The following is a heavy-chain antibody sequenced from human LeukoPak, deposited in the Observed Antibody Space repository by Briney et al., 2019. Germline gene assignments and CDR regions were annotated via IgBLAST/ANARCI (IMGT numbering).Heavy chain of an antibody. CDR2: IIPIFGTA. J-gene: IGHJ5*02. CDR1: GGTFSSYA. V-gene: IGHV1-69*05. D-gene: IGHD5-18*01. Sequence: ASVKVSCKASGGTFSSYAISWVRQAPGQGLEWMGGIIPIFGTANYAQKFQGRVTITTDESTSTAYMELSSLRSEDTAVYYCERDRQLWFHWFDPWGQGTLVTVSS. CDR3: ERDRQLWFHWFDP.